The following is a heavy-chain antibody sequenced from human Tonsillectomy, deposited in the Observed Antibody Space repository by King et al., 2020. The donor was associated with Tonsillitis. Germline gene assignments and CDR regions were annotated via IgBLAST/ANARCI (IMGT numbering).Heavy chain of an antibody. Sequence: QLQESGPGLVKPSETLSLTCTVSGGSISSYYWSWIRQPAGKGLEWIGRIYTSGSTNYHPPLTSRVTMSVDTSKTQFSLKPSSVTAADTAVYYCARDRASSGWYGFGYWGQGTLVTVSS. CDR1: GGSISSYY. CDR3: ARDRASSGWYGFGY. V-gene: IGHV4-4*07. CDR2: IYTSGST. J-gene: IGHJ4*02. D-gene: IGHD6-19*01.